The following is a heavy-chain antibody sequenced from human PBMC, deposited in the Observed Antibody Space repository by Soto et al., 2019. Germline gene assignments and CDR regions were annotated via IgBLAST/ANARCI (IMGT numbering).Heavy chain of an antibody. Sequence: LSLTCAVSGGSISSSNWWSWVRQPPGKGLEWIGEIYHSGSTNYNPSLKSRVTISVDKSMNQFSLKLSSVTAADTAVYYCARDLAAAAGGGGFDPWGQGTLVTVSS. CDR3: ARDLAAAAGGGGFDP. CDR2: IYHSGST. CDR1: GGSISSSNW. V-gene: IGHV4-4*02. D-gene: IGHD6-13*01. J-gene: IGHJ5*02.